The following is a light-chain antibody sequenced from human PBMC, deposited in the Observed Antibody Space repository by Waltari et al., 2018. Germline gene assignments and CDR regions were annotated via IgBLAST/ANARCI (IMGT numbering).Light chain of an antibody. J-gene: IGKJ2*01. CDR1: QSVNSNY. V-gene: IGKV3-20*01. CDR3: HQWSDGSPRYT. Sequence: EVVLTQSPVTLSVSPGERATLSCRASQSVNSNYLAWYQQKPGQAPRLLIYFASTRAIGIPDRFRGSGSGTDFTLTISSLEPEDFAVYYCHQWSDGSPRYTFGQGTKLEIK. CDR2: FAS.